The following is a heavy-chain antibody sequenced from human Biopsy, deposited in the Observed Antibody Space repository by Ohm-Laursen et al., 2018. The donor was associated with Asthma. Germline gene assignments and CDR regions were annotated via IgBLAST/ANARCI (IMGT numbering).Heavy chain of an antibody. CDR1: GGSISGFY. CDR3: ARWGSFGFDY. Sequence: SDTLSLTCTVSGGSISGFYWSWIRQPPGKGLEWIGYIYYTGTTNYNPSLKSRVTISVDTSKNQFSLNLSSVTAADTAVYYCARWGSFGFDYWGQGTLVTVFS. J-gene: IGHJ4*02. CDR2: IYYTGTT. D-gene: IGHD7-27*01. V-gene: IGHV4-59*07.